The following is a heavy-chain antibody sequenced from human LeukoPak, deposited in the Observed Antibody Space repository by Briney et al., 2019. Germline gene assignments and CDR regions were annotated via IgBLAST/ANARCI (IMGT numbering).Heavy chain of an antibody. V-gene: IGHV6-1*01. CDR1: GDSVSSKNGA. CDR2: TYYRSKWYN. J-gene: IGHJ4*02. CDR3: ARDFGTTGWHTFDY. D-gene: IGHD6-19*01. Sequence: SQTLSLTCAVSGDSVSSKNGAWNWIRQSPSRGLEWLGRTYYRSKWYNDYAESMEGRMTISQDTSKNQYSLHLNSVTLDDTAVYYCARDFGTTGWHTFDYWGQGTLVTVSS.